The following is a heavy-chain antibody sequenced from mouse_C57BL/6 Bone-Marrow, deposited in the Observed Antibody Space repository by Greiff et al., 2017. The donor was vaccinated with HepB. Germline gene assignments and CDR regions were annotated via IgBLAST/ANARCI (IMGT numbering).Heavy chain of an antibody. D-gene: IGHD1-1*01. V-gene: IGHV1-64*01. Sequence: QVQLQQPGAELVKPGASVKLSCKASGYTFTSYWMHWVKQRPGQGLEWIGMIHPNSGSTNYNEKFKSKATLTVDKSSSTAYIPLSSLSSEDSAVYYCARFFPPHYYGSSYDDYWGQGTTLTVSS. CDR3: ARFFPPHYYGSSYDDY. J-gene: IGHJ2*01. CDR1: GYTFTSYW. CDR2: IHPNSGST.